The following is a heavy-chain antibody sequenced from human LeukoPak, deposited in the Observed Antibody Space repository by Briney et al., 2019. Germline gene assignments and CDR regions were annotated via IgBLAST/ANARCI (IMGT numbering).Heavy chain of an antibody. D-gene: IGHD6-13*01. CDR1: GGSISSSSYY. CDR2: IYYSGST. Sequence: SETLSLTCTVSGGSISSSSYYWGWIRQPPGKGPEWIGSIYYSGSTYYNPSLKSRVTISVDTSKNQFSLKLSSVTAADTAVYYCASGIAAAGMKLDYWGQGTLVTVSS. CDR3: ASGIAAAGMKLDY. J-gene: IGHJ4*02. V-gene: IGHV4-39*07.